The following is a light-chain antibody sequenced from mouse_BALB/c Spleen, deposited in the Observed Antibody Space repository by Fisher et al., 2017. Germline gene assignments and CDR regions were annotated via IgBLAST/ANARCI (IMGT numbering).Light chain of an antibody. V-gene: IGKV3-4*01. CDR3: QQSNSWPFP. J-gene: IGKJ4*01. CDR1: QSVDYDGDSY. Sequence: DIVLTQSPASLAVSLGQRATISCKASQSVDYDGDSYMNWYQQKPGQPPKLLIYAASNLESGIPSRFRGSGSGTYFTLSINSVETEDFGMYFCQQSNSWPFPFGSGTKLEIK. CDR2: AAS.